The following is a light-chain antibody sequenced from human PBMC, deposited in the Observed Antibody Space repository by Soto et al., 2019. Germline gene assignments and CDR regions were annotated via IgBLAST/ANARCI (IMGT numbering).Light chain of an antibody. CDR3: QHYNNWPRT. CDR2: GAS. J-gene: IGKJ1*01. Sequence: DIVMTQSPATLSVSPGERVTLSCRASQSVSSNLAWYQQKPGQAPRLLIYGASTRATGIPARFSGSGSGTEYTLTISSLQSEDFAVYYCQHYNNWPRTFGQGTKVEI. V-gene: IGKV3-15*01. CDR1: QSVSSN.